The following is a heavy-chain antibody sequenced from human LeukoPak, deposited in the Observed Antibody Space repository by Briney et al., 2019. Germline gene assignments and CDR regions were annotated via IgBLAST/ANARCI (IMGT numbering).Heavy chain of an antibody. CDR2: INPDTGVT. Sequence: GASVKVSCKASGYSFTGYYIHWVRRAAGQGLEWMGWINPDTGVTKFAQKFQGRVTMTRDTSISTAYMELIRLRPDDTAMYYCAKDSGQWLVRHDAFDLWGRGTMVTVSS. V-gene: IGHV1-2*02. D-gene: IGHD6-19*01. CDR3: AKDSGQWLVRHDAFDL. J-gene: IGHJ3*01. CDR1: GYSFTGYY.